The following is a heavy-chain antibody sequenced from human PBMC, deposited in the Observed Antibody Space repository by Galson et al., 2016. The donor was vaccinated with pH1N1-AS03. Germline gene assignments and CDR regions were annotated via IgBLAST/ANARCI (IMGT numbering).Heavy chain of an antibody. CDR1: GGSLSTYY. Sequence: ETLSLTCTVSGGSLSTYYWSWIRQPPGKGLECIGYVFSSGSTTYNPSLKSRVTISVDTSKNQFSLKLSSVTAADTAVYYCARLSLVVGGGWFHGMDVWGQGTTVTVSS. D-gene: IGHD3-22*01. CDR3: ARLSLVVGGGWFHGMDV. V-gene: IGHV4-59*08. J-gene: IGHJ6*02. CDR2: VFSSGST.